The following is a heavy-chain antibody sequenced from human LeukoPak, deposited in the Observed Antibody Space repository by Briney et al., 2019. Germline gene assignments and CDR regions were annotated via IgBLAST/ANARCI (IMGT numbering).Heavy chain of an antibody. V-gene: IGHV4-59*01. CDR1: GGSISSYY. CDR2: IYYSGST. CDR3: ARAGLLWFGGESWFDP. D-gene: IGHD3-10*01. J-gene: IGHJ5*02. Sequence: SETLSLTCTVSGGSISSYYWSWIRQPPGKGLEWIGYIYYSGSTNYNPSLKSRVTISVDTSKNQFSLKLSSVTAADTAVNYCARAGLLWFGGESWFDPWGQGTLVTVSS.